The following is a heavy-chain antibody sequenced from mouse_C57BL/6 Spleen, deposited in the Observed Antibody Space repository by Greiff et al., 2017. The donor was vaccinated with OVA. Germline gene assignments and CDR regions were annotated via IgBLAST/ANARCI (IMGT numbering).Heavy chain of an antibody. CDR3: ARPPLFDY. D-gene: IGHD6-1*01. CDR2: ISSGGSYT. J-gene: IGHJ2*01. V-gene: IGHV5-6*01. CDR1: GFTFSSYG. Sequence: EVQLVESGGDLVKPGGSLKLSCAASGFTFSSYGMSWVRQTPDTRLEWVATISSGGSYTYYPDSVKGRFTISRDNAKNTLYLQMSSLKSEDTAMYYCARPPLFDYWGQGTTLTVSS.